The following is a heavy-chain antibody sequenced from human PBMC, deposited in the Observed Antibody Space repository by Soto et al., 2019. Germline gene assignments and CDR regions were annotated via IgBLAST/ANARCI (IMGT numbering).Heavy chain of an antibody. CDR1: GYTFTSYA. J-gene: IGHJ6*02. D-gene: IGHD2-2*01. Sequence: ASVKVSCKASGYTFTSYAMHWVLQAPGQRLEWMGWINAGNGNTKYSQKFQGRVTITRDTSASTAYMELSSLRSEDTAVYYCARVYCSSTSCSYYYGMDVWGQGTTVTVSS. CDR2: INAGNGNT. CDR3: ARVYCSSTSCSYYYGMDV. V-gene: IGHV1-3*01.